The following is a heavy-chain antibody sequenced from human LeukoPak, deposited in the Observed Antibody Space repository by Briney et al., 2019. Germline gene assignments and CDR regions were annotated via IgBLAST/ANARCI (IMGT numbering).Heavy chain of an antibody. J-gene: IGHJ4*02. V-gene: IGHV1-24*01. Sequence: ASVKVSCTVSGYTLTELSMHWVRQAPGKGLEWMGGFDPEDGETIYAQKFQGRVTMTEDTSTDTAYMELSSLRSEDTAVYYCATSAVAGTNFDYWGQGTLVTVSS. CDR1: GYTLTELS. CDR2: FDPEDGET. D-gene: IGHD6-19*01. CDR3: ATSAVAGTNFDY.